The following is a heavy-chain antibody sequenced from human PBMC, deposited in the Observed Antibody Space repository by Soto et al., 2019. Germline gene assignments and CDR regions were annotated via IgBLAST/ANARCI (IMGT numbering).Heavy chain of an antibody. CDR2: INPNSGGT. J-gene: IGHJ3*02. D-gene: IGHD2-15*01. CDR3: ARSMAYCSGGSCYSYAFDI. CDR1: GYTFTCYY. Sequence: ASVKVSCKASGYTFTCYYMRWVRQAPGQGLEWMGWINPNSGGTNYAQKFQGWVTMTRDTSISTAYMEPSRLRSDDTAVYYCARSMAYCSGGSCYSYAFDIWGQGTMVTVSS. V-gene: IGHV1-2*04.